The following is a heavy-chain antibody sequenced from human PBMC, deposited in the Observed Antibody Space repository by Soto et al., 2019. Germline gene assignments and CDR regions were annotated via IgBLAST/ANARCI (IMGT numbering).Heavy chain of an antibody. CDR3: ARDESGYSGPNY. CDR2: IIPIFGTA. D-gene: IGHD5-12*01. J-gene: IGHJ4*02. CDR1: GYAFTSYY. Sequence: GASVKVSCKASGYAFTSYYMHWVRQAPGQGLEWMGGIIPIFGTANYAQKFQGRVTITADESTSTAYMELSSLRSEDTAVYYCARDESGYSGPNYWGQGTLVTVSS. V-gene: IGHV1-69*13.